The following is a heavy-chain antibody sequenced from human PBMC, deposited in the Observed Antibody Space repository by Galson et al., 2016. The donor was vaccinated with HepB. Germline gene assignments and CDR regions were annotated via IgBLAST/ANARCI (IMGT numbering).Heavy chain of an antibody. V-gene: IGHV3-48*02. J-gene: IGHJ6*02. CDR2: ISASSGNT. D-gene: IGHD2-2*01. CDR3: ARHSYLHAGAMDV. CDR1: GFTFSNYV. Sequence: FLRLSCAASGFTFSNYVMNWVRQAPGKGLEWVSYISASSGNTYYADSVRGRFTISRVNAKNSLYLQMNSLRDEDTAVYYCARHSYLHAGAMDVWGQGTTVTVSS.